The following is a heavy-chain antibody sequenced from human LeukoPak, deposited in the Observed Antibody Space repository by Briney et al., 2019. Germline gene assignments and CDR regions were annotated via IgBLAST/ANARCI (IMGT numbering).Heavy chain of an antibody. Sequence: SETLSLTCAVYGGSFSGYYWSWIRQPPGKGLEWIGEINHSGSTNYNPSLKSRVTISVDTSKNQFSLKLSSVTAADTAVYYCARGYGDYVLDYWGQGTPVTVSS. CDR3: ARGYGDYVLDY. V-gene: IGHV4-34*01. CDR1: GGSFSGYY. D-gene: IGHD4-17*01. CDR2: INHSGST. J-gene: IGHJ4*02.